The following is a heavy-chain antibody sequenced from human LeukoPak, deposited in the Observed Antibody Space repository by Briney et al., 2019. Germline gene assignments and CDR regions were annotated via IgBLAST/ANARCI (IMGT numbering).Heavy chain of an antibody. CDR2: ITSSGGST. CDR3: AKVRSFGWAFDY. J-gene: IGHJ4*02. D-gene: IGHD6-19*01. V-gene: IGHV3-23*01. Sequence: SGRSLRLSCAASGFTFNSYAMSWVRQAPGKGLEWVSSITSSGGSTYYTDSVKGRFTISRDNSKNTLYLQMNSLRAEDTAVYYCAKVRSFGWAFDYWGQGTLVAVSS. CDR1: GFTFNSYA.